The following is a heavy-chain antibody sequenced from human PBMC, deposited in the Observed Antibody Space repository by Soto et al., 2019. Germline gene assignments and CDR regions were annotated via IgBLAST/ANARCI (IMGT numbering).Heavy chain of an antibody. CDR3: ARMVRGSNIDYYHYMDV. Sequence: QVQLVQSGAVMKKPGASVKVSCKASGYTFTSHGISWVRQAPGQGLEWMGWISASNGDTNYAQKYQGRVTVTTDTSTSTGYMELRSLRSEETAVYYCARMVRGSNIDYYHYMDVWGEGTTVTVSS. CDR2: ISASNGDT. D-gene: IGHD3-10*01. V-gene: IGHV1-18*01. J-gene: IGHJ6*03. CDR1: GYTFTSHG.